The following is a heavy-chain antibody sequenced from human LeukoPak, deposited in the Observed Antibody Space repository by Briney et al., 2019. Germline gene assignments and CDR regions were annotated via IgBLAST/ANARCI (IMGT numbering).Heavy chain of an antibody. D-gene: IGHD2-15*01. Sequence: PGRCLRLSCAASGFMFNVYGMNWVRQAPGKRLEWVANIKHDGSETDYVDSVKGRFTISRDNAKNSLFLQMNSLRAEDTAVYFCARDMNPYCSGGSCPFSSGMDVWGQGTTVTVSS. CDR2: IKHDGSET. CDR3: ARDMNPYCSGGSCPFSSGMDV. V-gene: IGHV3-7*01. J-gene: IGHJ6*01. CDR1: GFMFNVYG.